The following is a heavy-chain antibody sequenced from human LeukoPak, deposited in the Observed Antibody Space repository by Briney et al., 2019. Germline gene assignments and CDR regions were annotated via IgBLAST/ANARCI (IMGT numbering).Heavy chain of an antibody. CDR1: GGTFSSYA. D-gene: IGHD3-3*01. Sequence: GASVKVSCKASGGTFSSYAISWVRQAPGQGLEWMGGIIPIFGTANYAQKFQGRVTITADESTSTAYMELSSLRSEDTAVYYCARVGQYYDFWRVGRGGITYHYYYMDVWGKGTTVTVSS. V-gene: IGHV1-69*13. CDR3: ARVGQYYDFWRVGRGGITYHYYYMDV. CDR2: IIPIFGTA. J-gene: IGHJ6*03.